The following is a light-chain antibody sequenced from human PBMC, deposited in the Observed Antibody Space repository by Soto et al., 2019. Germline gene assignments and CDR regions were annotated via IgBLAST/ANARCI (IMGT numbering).Light chain of an antibody. CDR2: GAS. Sequence: EIVLTQSPGTLSLSPGEPAIFSCRASQSVSSNLAWYQQKPGQAPRLLIYGASTRATGIPARISGSGSGTEFTLTISSLQSEDFAVYYCQQYNKWRTFGQGTKVDIK. CDR1: QSVSSN. J-gene: IGKJ1*01. V-gene: IGKV3-15*01. CDR3: QQYNKWRT.